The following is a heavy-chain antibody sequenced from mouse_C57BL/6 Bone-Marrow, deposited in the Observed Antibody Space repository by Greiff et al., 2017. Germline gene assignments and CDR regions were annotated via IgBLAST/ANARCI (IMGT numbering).Heavy chain of an antibody. D-gene: IGHD4-1*02. CDR2: IHPNSGST. CDR3: ASSTGTPYWYFDV. Sequence: VKLQQPGAELVKPGASVKLSCKASGYTFTSYWMPWVKQRPGQGLEWIGMIHPNSGSTNYNEKFKSKATLTVDKSSSTAYMQLSSLTSEDSAVYYCASSTGTPYWYFDVWGTGTTVTVSS. CDR1: GYTFTSYW. J-gene: IGHJ1*03. V-gene: IGHV1-64*01.